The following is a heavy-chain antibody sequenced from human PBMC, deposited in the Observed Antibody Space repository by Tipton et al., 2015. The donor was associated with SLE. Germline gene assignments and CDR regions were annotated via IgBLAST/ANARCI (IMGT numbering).Heavy chain of an antibody. CDR2: IHHGGTT. V-gene: IGHV4-30-2*01. J-gene: IGHJ4*02. CDR3: ARLYGDYGLDY. Sequence: TLSLTCAVSGDSLSSGPYSWSWIRQPPGKGLEWVGYIHHGGTTFYNPSLKSRVAISIDKSKSQFSLKMSSVTAADTAVYYCARLYGDYGLDYWGQGTLVTVSS. D-gene: IGHD4-17*01. CDR1: GDSLSSGPYS.